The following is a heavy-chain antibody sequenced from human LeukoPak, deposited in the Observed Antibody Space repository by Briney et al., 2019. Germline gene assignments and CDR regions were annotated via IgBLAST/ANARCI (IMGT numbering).Heavy chain of an antibody. Sequence: SVKVSCKASGGTFSSYAINWVRQAPGQGLEWMGGIIPIFGTANYAQKFQGRVTITADESTSTAYMELSSLRSEDTAVYYCARGDYGDFQKFDYWGQGTLVTVSS. V-gene: IGHV1-69*13. CDR3: ARGDYGDFQKFDY. J-gene: IGHJ4*02. CDR2: IIPIFGTA. CDR1: GGTFSSYA. D-gene: IGHD4-17*01.